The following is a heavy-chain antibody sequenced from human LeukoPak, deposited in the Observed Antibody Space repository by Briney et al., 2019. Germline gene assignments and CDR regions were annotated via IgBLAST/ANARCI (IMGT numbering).Heavy chain of an antibody. CDR1: GGSISSSNW. CDR2: IYHSGST. J-gene: IGHJ5*02. CDR3: ARSTMVRGVIDSAGWFDP. Sequence: PSGTLSLTCAVSGGSISSSNWWSWVRQPPGKGLEWIGEIYHSGSTNYNPSLKSRVTISVDRSKNQFSLKLSSVTAADTAVYYCARSTMVRGVIDSAGWFDPWGQGTLVTVSS. V-gene: IGHV4-4*02. D-gene: IGHD3-10*01.